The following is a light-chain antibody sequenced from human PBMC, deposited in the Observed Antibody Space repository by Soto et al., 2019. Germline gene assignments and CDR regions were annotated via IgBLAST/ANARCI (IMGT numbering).Light chain of an antibody. Sequence: QSALTQPASESGSPGQSITISCSGSSSDVGSYNLVSWYQQYPGKAPKLTIYEDTKRPSGVSNRFSGSKSGNTASLTISGLQAEDEADYYCCSYAGSSTWVFGGGTKLTVL. CDR2: EDT. V-gene: IGLV2-23*01. CDR1: SSDVGSYNL. CDR3: CSYAGSSTWV. J-gene: IGLJ3*02.